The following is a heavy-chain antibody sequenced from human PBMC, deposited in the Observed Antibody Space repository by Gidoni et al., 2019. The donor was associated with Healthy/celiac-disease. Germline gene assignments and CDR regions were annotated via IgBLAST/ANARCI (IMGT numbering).Heavy chain of an antibody. V-gene: IGHV2-5*01. CDR1: GFSLSTSGVG. Sequence: QITLKESGPTLVKPTQTLTLTCTFSGFSLSTSGVGVGWIRQPPGKALEWLALIYWNDDKRYSPSLKSRLTITKDTSKKQVVLTMTNMDPVDTATYYCAHQQGITMIVRYWGQGTLVTVSS. J-gene: IGHJ4*02. CDR2: IYWNDDK. D-gene: IGHD3-22*01. CDR3: AHQQGITMIVRY.